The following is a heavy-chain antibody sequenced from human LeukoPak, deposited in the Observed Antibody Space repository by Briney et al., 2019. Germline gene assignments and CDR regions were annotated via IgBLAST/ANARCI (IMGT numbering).Heavy chain of an antibody. V-gene: IGHV5-51*01. CDR3: ARHRHDYFWSGPSDAFDI. J-gene: IGHJ3*02. Sequence: GESLKISCKGSGYSFTSYWIGWVRQMPGKGLEWMGIIYPGDSGTRYSPSFQGQVTISADKSISTAYLQWSSLKASDTAMYYCARHRHDYFWSGPSDAFDIWGQGTMVTVSS. CDR1: GYSFTSYW. D-gene: IGHD3-3*01. CDR2: IYPGDSGT.